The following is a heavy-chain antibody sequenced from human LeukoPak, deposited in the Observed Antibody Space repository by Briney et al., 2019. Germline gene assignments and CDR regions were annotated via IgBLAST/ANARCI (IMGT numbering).Heavy chain of an antibody. CDR1: GDSISSSY. CDR2: ISYSGIT. Sequence: SETLSLTCTVSGDSISSSYWSWIRQPPGKGLDWIGYISYSGITSYNPSLKSRVTMSLDTSKNQFSLKLNSVTAADTAVYYCARSSGAFDYWGQGALVTLS. V-gene: IGHV4-59*01. J-gene: IGHJ4*02. CDR3: ARSSGAFDY.